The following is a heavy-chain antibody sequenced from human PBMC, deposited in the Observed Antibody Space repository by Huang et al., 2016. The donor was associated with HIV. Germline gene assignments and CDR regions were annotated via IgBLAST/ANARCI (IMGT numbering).Heavy chain of an antibody. J-gene: IGHJ4*02. D-gene: IGHD3-10*01. CDR2: ISSSYNSI. V-gene: IGHV3-11*01. CDR1: GFTFSDYY. Sequence: QVQLVESGGGLVKPGGSLRLSCAASGFTFSDYYMSWMRQTSGKGLEWISYISSSYNSIYYADSVKGRFTISRDDAKNSLYLQMNSLRADDTAVYYCARRSAFYRLDYWGQGTLVTVSS. CDR3: ARRSAFYRLDY.